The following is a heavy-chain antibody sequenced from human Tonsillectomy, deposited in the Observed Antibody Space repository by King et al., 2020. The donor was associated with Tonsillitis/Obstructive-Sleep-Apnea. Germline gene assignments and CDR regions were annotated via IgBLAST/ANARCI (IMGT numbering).Heavy chain of an antibody. J-gene: IGHJ6*02. CDR3: ARGRESIRGYSCYESSYYYYYSMDV. D-gene: IGHD5-12*01. Sequence: IQLVQSGAEVKKPGSSVKVSCKASGGTFSSYGISWVRQAPGQGLEWMGGIIPFLGIANYAQNFQGRVTIIADKSTSTAYMELSSLRSEDTAVYYCARGRESIRGYSCYESSYYYYYSMDVWGQGTTVTVSS. V-gene: IGHV1-69*10. CDR1: GGTFSSYG. CDR2: IIPFLGIA.